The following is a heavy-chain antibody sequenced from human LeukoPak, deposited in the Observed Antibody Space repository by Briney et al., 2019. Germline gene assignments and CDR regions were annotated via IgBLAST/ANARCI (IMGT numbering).Heavy chain of an antibody. V-gene: IGHV3-23*01. D-gene: IGHD1-26*01. CDR2: ISGSGGST. CDR3: AKVQTRKWELQPFDI. J-gene: IGHJ3*02. Sequence: PGGSLRLSCTASGFTLSSYAMSWVRQAPRKGLKWVSAISGSGGSTYYADSVKGPFTISRDNSKNTLYLQMNSLSADRPAVLYCAKVQTRKWELQPFDIWGEGTMVTVSS. CDR1: GFTLSSYA.